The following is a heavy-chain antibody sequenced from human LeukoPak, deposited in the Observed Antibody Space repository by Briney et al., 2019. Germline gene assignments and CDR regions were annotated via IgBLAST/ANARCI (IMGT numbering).Heavy chain of an antibody. Sequence: PSETLSLTCTVSGGSIINNYWSWIRQPPEKGLEWIGYVHYDGSTNYNPSLKSRVTMSVDTSKNQLSLKLTSVTAADTAMYYCARHPPATGRFDYWGQGTLVTVSS. D-gene: IGHD1-14*01. CDR1: GGSIINNY. J-gene: IGHJ4*02. V-gene: IGHV4-59*01. CDR2: VHYDGST. CDR3: ARHPPATGRFDY.